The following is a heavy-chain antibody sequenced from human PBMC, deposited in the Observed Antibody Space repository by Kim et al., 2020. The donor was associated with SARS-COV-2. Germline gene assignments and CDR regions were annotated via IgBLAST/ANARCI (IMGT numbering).Heavy chain of an antibody. V-gene: IGHV3-21*01. CDR3: AREVSSGWYSD. D-gene: IGHD6-19*01. Sequence: IYYAESVKGRFTISRDNAKNSLYLQMNSLRAEDTAVYYCAREVSSGWYSDWGQGTLVTVSS. J-gene: IGHJ4*02. CDR2: I.